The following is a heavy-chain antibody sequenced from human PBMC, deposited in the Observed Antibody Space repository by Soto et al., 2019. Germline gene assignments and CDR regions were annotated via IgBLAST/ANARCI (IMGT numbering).Heavy chain of an antibody. CDR1: GGSISSSSYY. Sequence: QLQLQESGPGLVKPSETLSLTCTVSGGSISSSSYYWGWIRQPPGKGLEWIGSIYYSGSTYYNPSLKSRVTLSVDTSKNQFSLKLSSVTAADTAVYYCARLRGYCTNCVCYRAFDYWGQGTLVTVSS. J-gene: IGHJ4*02. V-gene: IGHV4-39*01. CDR3: ARLRGYCTNCVCYRAFDY. D-gene: IGHD2-8*01. CDR2: IYYSGST.